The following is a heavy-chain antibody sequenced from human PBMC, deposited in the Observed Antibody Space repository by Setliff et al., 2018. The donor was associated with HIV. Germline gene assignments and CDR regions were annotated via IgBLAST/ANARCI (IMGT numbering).Heavy chain of an antibody. Sequence: ASVKVSCKASGYTFTSYSMHWVRQAPGQGREWMGMINPGGGTILAQTFQGRVTMARDTSISTVYMDLRRLTSGDTAVYYCARDDTFDMWGQGTAVTGSS. J-gene: IGHJ3*02. CDR1: GYTFTSYS. CDR2: INPGGGT. V-gene: IGHV1-2*02. CDR3: ARDDTFDM.